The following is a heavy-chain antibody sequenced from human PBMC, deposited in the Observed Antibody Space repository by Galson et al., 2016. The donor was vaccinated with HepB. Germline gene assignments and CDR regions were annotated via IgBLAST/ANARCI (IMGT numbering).Heavy chain of an antibody. J-gene: IGHJ4*02. CDR2: ISTHNGET. V-gene: IGHV1-18*01. Sequence: SVKVSCKASGYIFTTYGVGWVRQAPGQGLEWMGCISTHNGETTYSQKFQGRVIMTTDTSTSTVYTELRGLRSDDTAVYFCARFWSGFLPDYWGQGTLVIVSS. D-gene: IGHD3-3*01. CDR3: ARFWSGFLPDY. CDR1: GYIFTTYG.